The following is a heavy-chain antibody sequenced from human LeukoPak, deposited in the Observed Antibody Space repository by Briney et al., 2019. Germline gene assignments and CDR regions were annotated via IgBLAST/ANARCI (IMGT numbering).Heavy chain of an antibody. V-gene: IGHV3-30*01. CDR1: GFTFSSYG. D-gene: IGHD2-15*01. Sequence: GGSLRLSWAAAGFTFSSYGVHWVRQAPGKGLEWVAVISYDGSHKYSAASVKGRFTISRDNSKNTLYLQMNSLRAEDTAVYYCARDSAWVSKDIVGGWFDYWGQGTLVTVSS. CDR2: ISYDGSHK. CDR3: ARDSAWVSKDIVGGWFDY. J-gene: IGHJ4*02.